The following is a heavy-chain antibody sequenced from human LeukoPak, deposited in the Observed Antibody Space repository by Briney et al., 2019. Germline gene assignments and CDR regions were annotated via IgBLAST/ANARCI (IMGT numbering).Heavy chain of an antibody. V-gene: IGHV3-30*02. CDR3: AKGLYAGGNTFFDY. D-gene: IGHD4-23*01. J-gene: IGHJ4*02. Sequence: GGSLRLSCAASGFAFSTYGMHWVRQGPGKGLEWVSFIQSDGSSKHYAGSVKGRFTISRDNSKNTVYLQMNSLRVDDTAVFYCAKGLYAGGNTFFDYWGQGTLVIVSS. CDR1: GFAFSTYG. CDR2: IQSDGSSK.